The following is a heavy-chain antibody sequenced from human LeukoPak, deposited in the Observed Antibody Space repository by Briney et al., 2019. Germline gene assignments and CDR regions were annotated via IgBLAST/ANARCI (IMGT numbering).Heavy chain of an antibody. CDR1: GYTFTGYY. Sequence: ASVKVSCKASGYTFTGYYMHWVRQAPGQGLEWMGWINPNSGGTNYAQKFQGRVTMTRDTSISTAYMELSGLRSDDTAVYYCARDGSWFGGLLWMQQIDYWGQGTLVTVSS. J-gene: IGHJ4*02. CDR2: INPNSGGT. V-gene: IGHV1-2*02. D-gene: IGHD3-10*01. CDR3: ARDGSWFGGLLWMQQIDY.